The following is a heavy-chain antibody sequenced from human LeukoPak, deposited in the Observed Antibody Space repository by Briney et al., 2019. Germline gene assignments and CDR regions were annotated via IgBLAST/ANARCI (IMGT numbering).Heavy chain of an antibody. J-gene: IGHJ4*02. CDR1: GFTFSSYG. D-gene: IGHD6-19*01. CDR2: ISYDEINK. V-gene: IGHV3-30*03. Sequence: PGGSLRLSCAASGFTFSSYGMHWVRQAPGKGLEWVALISYDEINKYYADSVKGRFTISRDISKNTLYLQMNSLRAEDTAVYYCATAAPASGWYFDYWGQGTLVTVS. CDR3: ATAAPASGWYFDY.